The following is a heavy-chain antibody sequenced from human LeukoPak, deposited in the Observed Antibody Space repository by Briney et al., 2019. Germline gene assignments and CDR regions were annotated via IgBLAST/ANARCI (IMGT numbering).Heavy chain of an antibody. V-gene: IGHV3-48*02. CDR3: ARGVEGSYYYDSSGKGNALDI. CDR2: ISSSGSPI. CDR1: GFTFSNAW. J-gene: IGHJ3*02. Sequence: PGGSLRLSCAASGFTFSNAWMTWVRQAPGKGLEWISFISSSGSPIYYAGSVTGRFTISRDNGKNSLYLQMNSLRDEDTAVYYCARGVEGSYYYDSSGKGNALDIWGQGTMVTVSS. D-gene: IGHD3-22*01.